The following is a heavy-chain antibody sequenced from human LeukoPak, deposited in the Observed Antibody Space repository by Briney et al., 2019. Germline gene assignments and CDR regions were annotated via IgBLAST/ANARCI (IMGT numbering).Heavy chain of an antibody. CDR1: GFTFSSYW. CDR3: ARDSEGGYDYDPFFDY. J-gene: IGHJ4*02. Sequence: PGGSLRLSRAASGFTFSSYWMSWVRQAPGKGLEWVANIKQDGSEKYYVDSVKGRFTISRDNAKNSLYLQMNSLRAEDTAVYYCARDSEGGYDYDPFFDYWGQGTLVTVSS. D-gene: IGHD5-12*01. CDR2: IKQDGSEK. V-gene: IGHV3-7*01.